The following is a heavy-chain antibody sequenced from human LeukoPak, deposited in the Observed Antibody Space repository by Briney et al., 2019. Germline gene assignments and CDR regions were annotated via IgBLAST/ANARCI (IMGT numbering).Heavy chain of an antibody. J-gene: IGHJ4*02. D-gene: IGHD6-13*01. Sequence: GSLRLSCAASGFSFSTYAMSWVRQAPGKGLEWVSSISGSGGYTFYADSVKGRFTISRDNSKNTLYLQMNSLRAEDTAVYYCAKEAGERRQQQAADYWGQGSLVTVSS. V-gene: IGHV3-23*01. CDR3: AKEAGERRQQQAADY. CDR2: ISGSGGYT. CDR1: GFSFSTYA.